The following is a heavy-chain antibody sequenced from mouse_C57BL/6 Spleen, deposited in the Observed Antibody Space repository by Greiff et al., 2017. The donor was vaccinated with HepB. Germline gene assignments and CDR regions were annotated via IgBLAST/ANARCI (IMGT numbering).Heavy chain of an antibody. CDR2: ISYSGST. V-gene: IGHV3-2*02. J-gene: IGHJ2*01. D-gene: IGHD1-2*01. CDR1: GYSITSGYG. CDR3: SRTARIKY. Sequence: VQLQQSGPGLVKPSQSLSLTCTVTGYSITSGYGWNWIRQFPGNKLEWMGYISYSGSTNYNPSLKSRISITRDTSKNQFFLQLNSVTTEDTATYYCSRTARIKYWGQGTTLTVSS.